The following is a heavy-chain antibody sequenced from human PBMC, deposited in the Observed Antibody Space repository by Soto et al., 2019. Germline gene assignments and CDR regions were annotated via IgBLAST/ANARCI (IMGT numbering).Heavy chain of an antibody. J-gene: IGHJ4*02. CDR2: INTDGSTT. Sequence: EVQLVESGGGLIQPGGSLRLSCAASGFTFSSYWMHWVRQAPGKGLVWVSHINTDGSTTRYADSVKGRFTISRDNAKNTLYLQMNSLRVEDTAVYYCARDDSGPETFDFWGQGTLVTVSS. CDR3: ARDDSGPETFDF. D-gene: IGHD1-26*01. CDR1: GFTFSSYW. V-gene: IGHV3-74*01.